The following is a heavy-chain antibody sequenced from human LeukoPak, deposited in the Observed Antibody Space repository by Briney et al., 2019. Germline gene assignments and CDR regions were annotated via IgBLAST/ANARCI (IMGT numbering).Heavy chain of an antibody. Sequence: PGGSLRLSCAASGFTFSNYWMHWVRQAPGKGLVWVSRINYDGTTTGYADSAKGRFTISRDNAKNTLYLQMNSLRAEDTAVYYCARRDVFDIWGQGTMVTVSS. V-gene: IGHV3-74*01. CDR2: INYDGTTT. CDR1: GFTFSNYW. CDR3: ARRDVFDI. J-gene: IGHJ3*02.